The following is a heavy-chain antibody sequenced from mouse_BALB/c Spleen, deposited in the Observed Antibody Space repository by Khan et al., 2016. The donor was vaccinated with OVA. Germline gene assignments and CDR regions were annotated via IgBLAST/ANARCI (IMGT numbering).Heavy chain of an antibody. V-gene: IGHV3-2*02. CDR3: ARDGSRYNYAMDY. J-gene: IGHJ4*01. D-gene: IGHD2-3*01. CDR2: ISYSGST. Sequence: EVQLQESGPGLVKPSQSLSLTCTVTGYSITSDYAWNWIRQFPGNILEWMGYISYSGSTNYNQALKSRITITRDTSKNQFFLQLNSVTTEDTATYYCARDGSRYNYAMDYWGQGTSVTVSS. CDR1: GYSITSDYA.